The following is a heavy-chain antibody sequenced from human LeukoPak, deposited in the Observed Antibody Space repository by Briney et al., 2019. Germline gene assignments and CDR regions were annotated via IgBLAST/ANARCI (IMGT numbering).Heavy chain of an antibody. J-gene: IGHJ4*02. D-gene: IGHD5-24*01. CDR1: DFTFYFYW. CDR3: TRVGYIDEGIDY. Sequence: GGSLRLSCVASDFTFYFYWMTWVRQAPGKGLEWLANILPDGSQKSYVDSVKGRFTISRDNAKNSLYLQMNSLRAEDTAIYYCTRVGYIDEGIDYWGQGTLVTVSS. CDR2: ILPDGSQK. V-gene: IGHV3-7*04.